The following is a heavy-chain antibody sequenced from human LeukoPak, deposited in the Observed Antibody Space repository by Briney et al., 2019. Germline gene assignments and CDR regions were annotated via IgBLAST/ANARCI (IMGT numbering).Heavy chain of an antibody. D-gene: IGHD3-10*01. V-gene: IGHV3-7*03. CDR1: GFTFSKFW. Sequence: GGSLRLSCAASGFTFSKFWVSWVRQAPGKGLEWVASIDQDASTIRYVDSVRGRFTISRDNSKNTLYLLMNSLRAEDTAVYYCARVLSGRGSLYSYYYYMDVWGKGTTVTISS. J-gene: IGHJ6*03. CDR3: ARVLSGRGSLYSYYYYMDV. CDR2: IDQDASTI.